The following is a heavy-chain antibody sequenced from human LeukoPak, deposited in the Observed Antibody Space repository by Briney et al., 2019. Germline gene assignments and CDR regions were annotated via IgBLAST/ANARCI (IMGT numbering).Heavy chain of an antibody. CDR3: ASQGIAVAGAFDY. V-gene: IGHV3-53*04. CDR1: GFTVSSNY. J-gene: IGHJ4*02. CDR2: IYSGGST. D-gene: IGHD6-19*01. Sequence: PGGSLRFSCAASGFTVSSNYMSWVRQAPGKGLEWVSVIYSGGSTYYADSVKGRFTISRHNSKNTLYLQMNSLRAEDTAVYYCASQGIAVAGAFDYWGQGTLVTVSS.